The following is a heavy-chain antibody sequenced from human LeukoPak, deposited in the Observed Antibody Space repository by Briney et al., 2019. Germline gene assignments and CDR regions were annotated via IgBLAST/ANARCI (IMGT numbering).Heavy chain of an antibody. Sequence: SETLSLTCAVYGGSFSGYYWGWIRQPPGKGLEWIGSINYSGSTNYNPSLKSRVTISVDTSKNQFSLKLSSVTAADTAVYYCARVIGWYGDLGYMDVWGKGTTVTVSS. J-gene: IGHJ6*03. CDR3: ARVIGWYGDLGYMDV. V-gene: IGHV4-34*01. D-gene: IGHD6-19*01. CDR2: INYSGST. CDR1: GGSFSGYY.